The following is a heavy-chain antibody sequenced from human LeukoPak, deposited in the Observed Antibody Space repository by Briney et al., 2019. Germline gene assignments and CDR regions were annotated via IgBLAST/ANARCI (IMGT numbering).Heavy chain of an antibody. J-gene: IGHJ4*02. CDR3: ASGGQQTNWGNY. V-gene: IGHV3-48*04. CDR2: ISSGSGTI. Sequence: PGGSLRLSCAASGFTFSSYSMNWVRQAPGKGLEWVSYISSGSGTIYYADSVKGRFTISRDNAKNSLYLQMNSLRAEDTAVYYCASGGQQTNWGNYWGQGALVTVSP. D-gene: IGHD7-27*01. CDR1: GFTFSSYS.